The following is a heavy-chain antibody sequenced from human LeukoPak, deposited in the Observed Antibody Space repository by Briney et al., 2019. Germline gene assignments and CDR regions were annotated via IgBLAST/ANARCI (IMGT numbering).Heavy chain of an antibody. CDR3: TRDSSLLNYYDSSSYFDAFDI. J-gene: IGHJ3*02. Sequence: SETLSLTCTVSGYSISSGYYWGWIRHPPGKGLEWIGSIYHSGSSYYNPSLKSRVTISVDTSKNQFSLKLSSVTAADTAVYYCTRDSSLLNYYDSSSYFDAFDIWGQGTLVTVSS. CDR2: IYHSGSS. CDR1: GYSISSGYY. V-gene: IGHV4-38-2*02. D-gene: IGHD3-22*01.